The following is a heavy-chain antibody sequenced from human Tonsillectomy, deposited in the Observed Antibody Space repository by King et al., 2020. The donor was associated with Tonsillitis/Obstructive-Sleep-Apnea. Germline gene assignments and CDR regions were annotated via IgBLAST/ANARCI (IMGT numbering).Heavy chain of an antibody. CDR1: GGSFSGYY. CDR2: INHSGST. CDR3: ARSYLSSPLYNWFDP. V-gene: IGHV4-34*01. Sequence: VQLQQWGAGLLKPSETLSLTCAVYGGSFSGYYWSWIRQPPGKGLEWIGEINHSGSTNYNPSLKSRVTISVDTSKHQFSLKLSSVTAADTAVYYCARSYLSSPLYNWFDPWGQGTLVTVSS. D-gene: IGHD6-6*01. J-gene: IGHJ5*02.